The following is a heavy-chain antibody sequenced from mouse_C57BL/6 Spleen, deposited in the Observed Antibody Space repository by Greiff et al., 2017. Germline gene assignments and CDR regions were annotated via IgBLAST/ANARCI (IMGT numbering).Heavy chain of an antibody. D-gene: IGHD3-2*02. J-gene: IGHJ2*01. CDR2: IDPSDSYT. CDR3: ARKGGAQATGLLDY. V-gene: IGHV1-69*01. CDR1: GYTFTSYW. Sequence: QVQLQQSGAELVMPGASVKLSCKASGYTFTSYWMHWVKQRPGQGLEWIGEIDPSDSYTNHNQKFKGKSTLTVDKSSSKAYMQLSSLTSEDSAVYYCARKGGAQATGLLDYWGQGTTLTVSS.